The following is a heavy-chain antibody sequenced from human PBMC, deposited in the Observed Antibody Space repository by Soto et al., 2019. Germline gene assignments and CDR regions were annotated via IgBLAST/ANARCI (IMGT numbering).Heavy chain of an antibody. CDR1: GFTFSSYS. V-gene: IGHV3-48*01. D-gene: IGHD2-2*01. CDR3: ASRLRYCSSTSCPGGVYDAFDI. J-gene: IGHJ3*02. CDR2: ISSSSSTI. Sequence: GGSLRLSCAASGFTFSSYSMNWVRQAPGKGLEWVSYISSSSSTIYYADSVKGRFTISRDNAKNSLYLQMNSLRAEDTAVYYCASRLRYCSSTSCPGGVYDAFDIWGQGTMVTVSS.